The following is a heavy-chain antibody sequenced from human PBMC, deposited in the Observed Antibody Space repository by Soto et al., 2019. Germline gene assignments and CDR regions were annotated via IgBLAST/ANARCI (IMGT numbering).Heavy chain of an antibody. CDR1: GFTFSNYA. V-gene: IGHV3-23*01. CDR2: ISDTSIST. J-gene: IGHJ4*02. Sequence: AGGSLRLSCAASGFTFSNYAMSWVRQAPGKGLEWVSAISDTSISTYYGDSVKGRFIVSRDNSKNTLYLQMNSLRAEDTAVYYCATGGIAAVISDYWGQGTLVTVSS. CDR3: ATGGIAAVISDY. D-gene: IGHD6-13*01.